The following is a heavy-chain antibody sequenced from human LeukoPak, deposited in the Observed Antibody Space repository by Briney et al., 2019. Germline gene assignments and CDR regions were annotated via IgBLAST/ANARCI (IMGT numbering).Heavy chain of an antibody. D-gene: IGHD2-2*01. CDR3: AKSTSRYYYYYGMDV. CDR1: GFTFSSYA. Sequence: GGSLRLSCAASGFTFSSYAMSWVRQAPGKGPEWVSAISGSGGSTYYADPVKGRFTISRDNSKNTLYLQMNSLRAEDTAVYYCAKSTSRYYYYYGMDVWGKGTTVTVSS. V-gene: IGHV3-23*01. CDR2: ISGSGGST. J-gene: IGHJ6*04.